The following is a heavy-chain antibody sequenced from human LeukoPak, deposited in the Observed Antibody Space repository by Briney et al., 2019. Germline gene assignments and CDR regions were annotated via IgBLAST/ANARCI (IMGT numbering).Heavy chain of an antibody. Sequence: LTGGSLRLSCVASGFTFSSYWMSWVRQAPGKGLEWVSAISGSGGSTYYADSVKGRFTISRDNSKNTLYLQMNSLRAEDTAVYYCAKDNDYVWDPNDYWGQGTLVTVSS. CDR1: GFTFSSYW. V-gene: IGHV3-23*01. CDR2: ISGSGGST. CDR3: AKDNDYVWDPNDY. J-gene: IGHJ4*02. D-gene: IGHD3-16*01.